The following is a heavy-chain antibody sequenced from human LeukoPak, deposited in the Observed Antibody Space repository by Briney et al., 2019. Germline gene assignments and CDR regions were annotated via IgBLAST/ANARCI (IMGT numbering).Heavy chain of an antibody. CDR3: AGDYDFWSGYTY. D-gene: IGHD3-3*01. CDR2: IYYSGST. J-gene: IGHJ4*02. CDR1: GASISSYY. Sequence: SETLSLTCSVSGASISSYYWSWIRQPPGKGLEWIGYIYYSGSTNYNPSLKSRVTISVDTSKNQFSLKLSSVTAADTAVYYCAGDYDFWSGYTYWGQGTLVTVSS. V-gene: IGHV4-59*01.